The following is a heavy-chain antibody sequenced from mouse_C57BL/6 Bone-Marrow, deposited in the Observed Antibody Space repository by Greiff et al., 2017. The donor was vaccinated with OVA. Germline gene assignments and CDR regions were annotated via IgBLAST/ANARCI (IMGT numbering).Heavy chain of an antibody. V-gene: IGHV1-42*01. J-gene: IGHJ3*01. D-gene: IGHD2-4*01. CDR3: ARSRGLRRAWFAY. CDR1: GYSFTGYY. CDR2: INPSTGGT. Sequence: VQLQQSGPELVKPGASVKISCKASGYSFTGYYMNWVKQSPEKSLEWIGEINPSTGGTTYNQKFKAKATLTVDKSSSTAYMQLKSLTSEDSAVYYCARSRGLRRAWFAYWGQGTLVTVSA.